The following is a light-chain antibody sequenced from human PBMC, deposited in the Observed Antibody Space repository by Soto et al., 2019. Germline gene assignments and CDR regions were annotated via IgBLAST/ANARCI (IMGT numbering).Light chain of an antibody. CDR3: QSYDSSLSGYV. Sequence: QSVLTQPPSVSGAPGQRVTISCTGSTSNLGAGYDVQWYQQLPGTAPKLLIYGNNNLPSGVPDRFSGSKSGTSASLAIAGLQAEDEADYYCQSYDSSLSGYVFGTGTKLTVL. CDR1: TSNLGAGYD. V-gene: IGLV1-40*01. J-gene: IGLJ1*01. CDR2: GNN.